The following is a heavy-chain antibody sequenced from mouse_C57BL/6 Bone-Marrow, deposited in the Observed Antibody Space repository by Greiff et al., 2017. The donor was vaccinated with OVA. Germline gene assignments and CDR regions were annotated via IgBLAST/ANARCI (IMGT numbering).Heavy chain of an antibody. V-gene: IGHV1-53*01. CDR3: AREGIYYDYAMDY. CDR1: GYTFTSYW. J-gene: IGHJ4*01. CDR2: INPSNGGT. D-gene: IGHD2-4*01. Sequence: QVHVKQPGTELVKPGASVKLSCKASGYTFTSYWMHWVKQRPGQGLEWIGNINPSNGGTNYNEKFKSKATLTVDKSSSTAYMQLSSLTSEDSAVYYCAREGIYYDYAMDYWGQGTSVTVSS.